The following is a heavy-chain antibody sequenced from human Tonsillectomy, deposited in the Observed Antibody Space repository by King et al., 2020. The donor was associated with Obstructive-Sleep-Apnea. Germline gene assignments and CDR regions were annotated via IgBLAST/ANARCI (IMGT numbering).Heavy chain of an antibody. CDR2: VSGDGTKT. V-gene: IGHV3-74*01. CDR3: ARDTYYYDSNDFHPFDS. CDR1: GFSFSSYW. D-gene: IGHD3-22*01. Sequence: VQLVESGGDIVHPGGSLRLSCAASGFSFSSYWMYWVRQAPGKGLVWVSRVSGDGTKTNYADFVKGRFTVSRDNAKNTLYLQLNSLRAEDTAVYYCARDTYYYDSNDFHPFDSWGQGTLVIVSS. J-gene: IGHJ4*02.